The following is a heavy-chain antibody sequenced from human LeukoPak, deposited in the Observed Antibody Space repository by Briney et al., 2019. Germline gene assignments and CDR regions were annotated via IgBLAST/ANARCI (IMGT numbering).Heavy chain of an antibody. D-gene: IGHD3-22*01. Sequence: GGSLRLSCAASGFTFSNAWMSWVRQAPGKGLEWVGRIKSKTDGGTTDYAAPVKGRFTISRDDSKHTLYLQMNSLKTEDTAVYYCTTDLGRALVVVSGDYWGQGTLVTVSS. CDR2: IKSKTDGGTT. CDR1: GFTFSNAW. CDR3: TTDLGRALVVVSGDY. J-gene: IGHJ4*02. V-gene: IGHV3-15*01.